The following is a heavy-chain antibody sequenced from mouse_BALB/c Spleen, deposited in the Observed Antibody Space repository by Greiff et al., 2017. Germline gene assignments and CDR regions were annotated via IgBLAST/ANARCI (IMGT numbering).Heavy chain of an antibody. CDR2: IDPSDSET. V-gene: IGHV1-74*01. CDR1: GYSFTSYW. J-gene: IGHJ3*01. Sequence: QVQLQQSGPQLVRPGASVKISCKASGYSFTSYWMHWVKQRPGQGLEWIGMIDPSDSETRLNQKFKDKATLTVDKSSSTAYMQLSSPTSEDSAVYYCAYGYDATWFAYWGQGTLVTVSA. CDR3: AYGYDATWFAY. D-gene: IGHD2-2*01.